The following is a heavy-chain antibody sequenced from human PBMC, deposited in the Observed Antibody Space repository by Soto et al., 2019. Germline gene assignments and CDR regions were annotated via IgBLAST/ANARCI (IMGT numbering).Heavy chain of an antibody. J-gene: IGHJ6*02. CDR2: VYYTGIT. Sequence: SETLSLTCSVSGASISYYYWNWIRQPPGKGLEWIGHVYYTGITSYNRSLNSRVTISVDMSKNHISLKLGSVTASDTAVYYCASLPASQDYHGADGGGQGMRVTVS. CDR1: GASISYYY. V-gene: IGHV4-59*01. D-gene: IGHD2-2*01. CDR3: ASLPASQDYHGADG.